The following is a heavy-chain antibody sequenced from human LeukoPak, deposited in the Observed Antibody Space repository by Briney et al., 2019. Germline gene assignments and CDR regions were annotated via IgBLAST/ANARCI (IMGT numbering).Heavy chain of an antibody. D-gene: IGHD2-15*01. V-gene: IGHV1-8*01. J-gene: IGHJ4*02. Sequence: ASVKVSCKASGYSFTNYDINWVRQATGQGLEWMGWMSLNSGNTGYAQSFQGRVSMTRDTSISTAYMELSSLRSEDTAVYYCARVTSGYCTGGTCYIPADFNHWGQGTLVTVSS. CDR3: ARVTSGYCTGGTCYIPADFNH. CDR1: GYSFTNYD. CDR2: MSLNSGNT.